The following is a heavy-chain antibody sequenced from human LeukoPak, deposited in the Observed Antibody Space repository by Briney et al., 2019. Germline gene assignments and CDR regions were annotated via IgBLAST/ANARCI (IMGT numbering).Heavy chain of an antibody. CDR3: AKGTVGAKF. CDR1: GFTLTSDS. Sequence: GGSLRLSCAASGFTLTSDSMNWVRQAPGKGLEWISYISSGATTTYYADSVKGRFTISRDTAQNSLYLQMNFLRVDDTAVYYCAKGTVGAKFWGQGTLVTVSS. V-gene: IGHV3-48*04. CDR2: ISSGATTT. D-gene: IGHD1-26*01. J-gene: IGHJ4*02.